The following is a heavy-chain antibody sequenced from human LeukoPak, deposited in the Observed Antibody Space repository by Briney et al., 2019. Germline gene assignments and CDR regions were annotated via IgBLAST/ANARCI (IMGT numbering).Heavy chain of an antibody. CDR2: ISSSSSYI. J-gene: IGHJ4*02. CDR1: GFTFSSYS. CDR3: ARGGSGWYHGY. Sequence: GGSLRLSCAASGFTFSSYSMNWVRQAPGKGLEWASSISSSSSYIYYADSVKGRFTISRDNAKNSLYLQMNSLRAEDTAVYYCARGGSGWYHGYWGQGTLVTVSS. D-gene: IGHD6-19*01. V-gene: IGHV3-21*01.